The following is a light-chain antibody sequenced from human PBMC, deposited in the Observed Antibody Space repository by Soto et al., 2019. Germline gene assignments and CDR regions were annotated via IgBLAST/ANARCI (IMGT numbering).Light chain of an antibody. CDR2: DAS. V-gene: IGKV1-5*01. CDR1: QNIRNL. J-gene: IGKJ1*01. CDR3: QQYYSYPRT. Sequence: DINLNQSPSTLAAAVGDSVTITCRASQNIRNLLAWYQQKPGKAPKPLIYDASTLKTGVPSRFSGSGSGSEFNFTITGLQPDDFATYYCQQYYSYPRTCGQGTK.